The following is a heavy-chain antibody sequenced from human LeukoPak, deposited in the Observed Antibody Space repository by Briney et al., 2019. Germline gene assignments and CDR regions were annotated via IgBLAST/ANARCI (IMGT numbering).Heavy chain of an antibody. CDR2: IKHSGST. D-gene: IGHD1-26*01. CDR3: ARRGGSQPPRY. V-gene: IGHV4-34*01. Sequence: PSETLSLTCAVYGGSFSGYYWSWIRQPPGKGLGWLGEIKHSGSTNYNPSLKSRVTIPVATSKNHFSLKLSYVTAADTAVYYCARRGGSQPPRYWGQGTLVTVSS. J-gene: IGHJ4*02. CDR1: GGSFSGYY.